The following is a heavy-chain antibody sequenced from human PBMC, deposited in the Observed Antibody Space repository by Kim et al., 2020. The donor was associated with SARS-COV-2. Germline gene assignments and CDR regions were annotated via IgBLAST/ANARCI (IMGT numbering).Heavy chain of an antibody. CDR3: ARDQGSSGWWYYFDY. CDR1: GYTFTSYY. J-gene: IGHJ4*02. Sequence: ASVKVSCKASGYTFTSYYMHWVRQAPGQGLEWMGIINPSGGSTSYAQKFQGRVTMTRDTSTSTVYMELSSLRSEDTAVYYCARDQGSSGWWYYFDYWGQGTLVTVSS. CDR2: INPSGGST. V-gene: IGHV1-46*01. D-gene: IGHD6-19*01.